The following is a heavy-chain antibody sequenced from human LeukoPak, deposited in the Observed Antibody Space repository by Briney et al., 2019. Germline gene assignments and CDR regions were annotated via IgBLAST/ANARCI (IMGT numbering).Heavy chain of an antibody. J-gene: IGHJ4*02. D-gene: IGHD5-18*01. CDR1: GGSISSYY. CDR2: IYYSGST. V-gene: IGHV4-59*01. CDR3: ARGGYSYGYDDDFDY. Sequence: KPSETLSLTCTVSGGSISSYYWSWIRQPPGKGLEWIGYIYYSGSTNYNPSLKSRVTISVDTSKNKFSLKLSSVTAADTAVYYCARGGYSYGYDDDFDYWGLGTLVTVSS.